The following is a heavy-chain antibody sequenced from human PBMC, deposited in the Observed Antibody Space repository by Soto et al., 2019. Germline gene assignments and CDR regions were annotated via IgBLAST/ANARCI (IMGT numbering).Heavy chain of an antibody. CDR2: ISRSGSTI. J-gene: IGHJ5*02. CDR3: ARVPAAIVNWFDP. Sequence: GGSLRLSCAASGFTFSDYYMSLIRQAPGKGLEWVSYISRSGSTIYYADSVKGRFTISRDNAKNSLYLQMNSLRAEDTAVYCWARVPAAIVNWFDPWGQGTLVTVSS. D-gene: IGHD2-2*01. V-gene: IGHV3-11*01. CDR1: GFTFSDYY.